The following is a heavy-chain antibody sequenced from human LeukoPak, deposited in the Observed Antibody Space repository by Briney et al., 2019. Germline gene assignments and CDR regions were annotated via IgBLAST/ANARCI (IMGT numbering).Heavy chain of an antibody. CDR2: MRRDGNEI. CDR3: AKVRAPSGWFNSDY. CDR1: GFTFSTYW. Sequence: PGGSLRLSCSASGFTFSTYWMSWVRQAPGKGLEWVANMRRDGNEIYYLDSVRGRFTISRDNAKNSLYLQMNSLRVEDTAAYYCAKVRAPSGWFNSDYWGQGTLVTVSS. V-gene: IGHV3-7*03. J-gene: IGHJ4*02. D-gene: IGHD6-19*01.